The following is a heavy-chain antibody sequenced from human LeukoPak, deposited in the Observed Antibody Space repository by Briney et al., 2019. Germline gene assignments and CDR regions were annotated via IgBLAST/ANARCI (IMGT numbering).Heavy chain of an antibody. CDR1: GFTFSSYW. V-gene: IGHV3-7*01. J-gene: IGHJ4*02. Sequence: GGSLRLSCAASGFTFSSYWMSWVRQAPGKGLEWVANIKQDGSEKYYVDSVKGRFTISRDNAKNSLYLQMNSLRAEDTAAYYCARDYTFGGVIVNFDYWGQGTLVTVSS. D-gene: IGHD3-16*02. CDR3: ARDYTFGGVIVNFDY. CDR2: IKQDGSEK.